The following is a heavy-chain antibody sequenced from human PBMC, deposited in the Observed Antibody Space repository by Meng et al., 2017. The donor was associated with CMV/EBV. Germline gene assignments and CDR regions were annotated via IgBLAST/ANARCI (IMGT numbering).Heavy chain of an antibody. J-gene: IGHJ6*02. CDR3: AIEKGVAGKDYYYGMDV. Sequence: ASVKVSCKASGYTFTSYDINWVRQATGQGLEWMGWMNPNSGNTGYAQKFQGRVTIARNTSISTAYMELSSLRSEDTAVYYCAIEKGVAGKDYYYGMDVWGQGTTVTVSS. V-gene: IGHV1-8*03. CDR1: GYTFTSYD. D-gene: IGHD6-19*01. CDR2: MNPNSGNT.